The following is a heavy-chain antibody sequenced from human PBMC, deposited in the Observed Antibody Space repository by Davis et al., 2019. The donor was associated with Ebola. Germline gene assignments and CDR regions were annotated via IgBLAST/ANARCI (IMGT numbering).Heavy chain of an antibody. Sequence: AASVKVSCKASGYTFTNYGITWVRQAPGQGLEWMGWINPHNGNTNYAQNVQGRVTMTTDTSTSTAYMEVRSLRSDDTAVYYCAREMATIRDYWGQGTLVTVSS. CDR2: INPHNGNT. V-gene: IGHV1-18*04. J-gene: IGHJ4*02. CDR3: AREMATIRDY. CDR1: GYTFTNYG. D-gene: IGHD5-24*01.